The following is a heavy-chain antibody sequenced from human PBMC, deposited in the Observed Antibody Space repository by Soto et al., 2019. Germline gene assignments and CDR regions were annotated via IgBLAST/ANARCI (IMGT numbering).Heavy chain of an antibody. Sequence: PGGSLRLSCTASGFSFGEYAMNWVRQAPGKGLQWVSVIYSDGNTYYGDSVKGRFTISRDISKNTLYLQMNSLRDEDTAVYYCARETYYFDSSGYTRAFDIWGQGTMVTVSS. CDR1: GFSFGEYA. J-gene: IGHJ3*02. V-gene: IGHV3-66*01. CDR2: IYSDGNT. D-gene: IGHD3-22*01. CDR3: ARETYYFDSSGYTRAFDI.